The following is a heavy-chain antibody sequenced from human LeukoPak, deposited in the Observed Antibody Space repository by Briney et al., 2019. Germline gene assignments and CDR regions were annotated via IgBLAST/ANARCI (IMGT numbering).Heavy chain of an antibody. CDR1: SFTFSSFA. J-gene: IGHJ3*02. CDR2: ISGSGSST. CDR3: ATVWTTSSSWYRGAFDI. D-gene: IGHD6-13*01. Sequence: PGGSLRLSCAASSFTFSSFAMSWVRQAPGKGLEWVSGISGSGSSTYYADSVKGRFTISRDNSKNTLYLQMNSLRAEDTAVYYCATVWTTSSSWYRGAFDIWGQGTMVTVSS. V-gene: IGHV3-23*01.